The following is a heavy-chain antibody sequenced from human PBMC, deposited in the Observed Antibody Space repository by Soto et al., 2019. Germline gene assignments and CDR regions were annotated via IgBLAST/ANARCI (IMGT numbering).Heavy chain of an antibody. J-gene: IGHJ4*02. V-gene: IGHV3-30*18. CDR3: AKDYLSSVDTALVSGIDY. CDR1: GFTFSSYG. CDR2: ISYHGGNK. Sequence: GGSLRLSCAASGFTFSSYGMHWVRQAPGKGLEWAALISYHGGNKYYADSVKGLFTISRDNSKNRLYLQMNSLRAEDTAVYYCAKDYLSSVDTALVSGIDYWGQGILVTVSS. D-gene: IGHD5-18*01.